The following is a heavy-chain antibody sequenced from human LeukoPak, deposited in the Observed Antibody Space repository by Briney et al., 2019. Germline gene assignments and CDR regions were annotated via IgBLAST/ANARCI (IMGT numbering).Heavy chain of an antibody. CDR3: ASTGSYWPLDN. Sequence: PGGSLRLSCAASGFTFSDYYMSGIRQATGKGLECLSYISSSSSHTNYADSVKGRFTISRDNAKNSLSLQMNSLRAEDTAVYYCASTGSYWPLDNWGQGTLVTVSS. CDR2: ISSSSSHT. V-gene: IGHV3-11*03. D-gene: IGHD1-26*01. J-gene: IGHJ4*02. CDR1: GFTFSDYY.